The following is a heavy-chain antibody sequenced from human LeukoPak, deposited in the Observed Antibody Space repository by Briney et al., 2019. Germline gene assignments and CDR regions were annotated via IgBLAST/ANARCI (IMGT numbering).Heavy chain of an antibody. CDR3: ARANFLYCSSTTCLFDY. CDR2: INPNEGDT. Sequence: ASVKVSCKASGYTFTDYYMHWVRQAPGQEFEWMGWINPNEGDTNYAQKFQGRVTMTRDTSISTAHMEVSRLRSDDTAVYYCARANFLYCSSTTCLFDYWGQGTLVTVSS. J-gene: IGHJ4*02. CDR1: GYTFTDYY. D-gene: IGHD2-2*01. V-gene: IGHV1-2*02.